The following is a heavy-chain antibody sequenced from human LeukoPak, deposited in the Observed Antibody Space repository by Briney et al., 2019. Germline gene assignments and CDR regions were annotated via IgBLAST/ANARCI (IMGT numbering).Heavy chain of an antibody. CDR3: ARVRHDPLAYGFYMDV. CDR1: GETFAGFD. Sequence: SETLTLSCAAAGETFAGFDMSWVRQTPGKGLEWIGDINLTGNTNYNPSLTDYNPSLKSRVTISVDSANGELSLKVTSLTAADTSGYHCARVRHDPLAYGFYMDVWGKETTVTVSS. D-gene: IGHD4-17*01. CDR2: INLTGNT. V-gene: IGHV4-34*01. J-gene: IGHJ6*03.